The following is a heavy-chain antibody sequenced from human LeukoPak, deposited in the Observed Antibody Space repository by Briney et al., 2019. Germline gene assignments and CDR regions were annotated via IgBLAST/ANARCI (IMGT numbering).Heavy chain of an antibody. CDR1: GGSISSGSHY. J-gene: IGHJ4*02. D-gene: IGHD6-13*01. V-gene: IGHV4-61*02. CDR3: ARSPAAAGTVYFDY. CDR2: IYTSGST. Sequence: SETLSLTCTVSGGSISSGSHYWSWIRQPAGKGLEWIGRIYTSGSTNYNPSLKSRVTISIDTSKNQFSLKLSSVTAADTAVYYCARSPAAAGTVYFDYWGQGTLVTVSS.